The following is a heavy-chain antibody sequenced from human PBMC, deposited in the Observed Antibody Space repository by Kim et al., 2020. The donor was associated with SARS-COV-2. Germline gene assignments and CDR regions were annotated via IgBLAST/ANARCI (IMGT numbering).Heavy chain of an antibody. D-gene: IGHD3-22*01. J-gene: IGHJ4*02. CDR3: ATYYDSSGYGFLDY. V-gene: IGHV1-24*01. Sequence: AQKFQGRVTMTEDTSTDTAYMELSSLRSEDTAVYYCATYYDSSGYGFLDYWGQGTLVTVSS.